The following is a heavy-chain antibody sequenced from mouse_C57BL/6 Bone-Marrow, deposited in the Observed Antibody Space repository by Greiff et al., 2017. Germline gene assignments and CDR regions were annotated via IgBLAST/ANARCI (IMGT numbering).Heavy chain of an antibody. J-gene: IGHJ4*01. CDR1: GFTFSDYY. CDR3: ARRGSSSSYYAMDY. Sequence: DVMLVESGGGLVQPGGSLKLSCAASGFTFSDYYMYWVRQTPEKRLEWVAYISNGGGSTYYPDTVKGRFTISRDNAKNTLYLQMSRLKSEDTAMYYCARRGSSSSYYAMDYWGQGTSVTVSS. CDR2: ISNGGGST. D-gene: IGHD1-1*01. V-gene: IGHV5-12*01.